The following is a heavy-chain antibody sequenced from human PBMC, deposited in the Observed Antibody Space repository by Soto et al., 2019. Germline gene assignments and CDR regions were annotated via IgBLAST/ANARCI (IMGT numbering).Heavy chain of an antibody. CDR3: ARAMTNAGYGMDV. V-gene: IGHV3-33*08. CDR2: IWSDENIQ. CDR1: GCIFSNLG. J-gene: IGHJ6*02. D-gene: IGHD3-22*01. Sequence: GGSLRLSWAASGCIFSNLGMHWILQAPGKGLEWVAVIWSDENIQYYAYSVRGRFTISRDNSKNTLFLQMNSLRAEDTAVYYCARAMTNAGYGMDVWGQGTTVTVSS.